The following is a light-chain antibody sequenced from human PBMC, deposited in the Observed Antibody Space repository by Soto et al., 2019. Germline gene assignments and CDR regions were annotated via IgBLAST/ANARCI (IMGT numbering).Light chain of an antibody. CDR2: GAS. CDR3: QQYYNWPTWT. Sequence: EILMTQSPATLSVSPGEGVTLSCRASQRISTNLAWYHQKPGQAHRLLIYGASTRATGIPARFSGSGSGTGFILSISSMQSEDFAVYYCQQYYNWPTWTFGQWTKVEI. CDR1: QRISTN. V-gene: IGKV3-15*01. J-gene: IGKJ1*01.